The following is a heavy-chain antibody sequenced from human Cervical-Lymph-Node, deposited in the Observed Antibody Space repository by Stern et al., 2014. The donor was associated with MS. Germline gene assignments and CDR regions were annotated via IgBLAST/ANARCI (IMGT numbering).Heavy chain of an antibody. V-gene: IGHV4-39*01. Sequence: VQLVESGPGLVKPSETLSLTCTVSGGSITSSSYYWGWIRQPPGRGLEYIGTVYYTGSTFYDPSLKSRVTISVNTSKHQVGLKLPSVTAADTAVYYCVRPDIMGTIWNWGQGTLVTVSS. CDR3: VRPDIMGTIWN. D-gene: IGHD1-26*01. CDR1: GGSITSSSYY. CDR2: VYYTGST. J-gene: IGHJ4*02.